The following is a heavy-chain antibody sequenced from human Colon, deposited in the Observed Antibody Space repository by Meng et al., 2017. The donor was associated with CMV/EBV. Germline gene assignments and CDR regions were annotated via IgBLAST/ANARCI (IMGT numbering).Heavy chain of an antibody. Sequence: GGSLRLSCAASGFTVSSNYMSWVRQAPGKGLEWVSVIYSGGSTYYADSVKGRFTISRDNSKNTLYLQMNSLRAEDTAVYYCARANRPIAARPQDYYYYGMDVWGQGTTVTVSS. CDR2: IYSGGST. CDR3: ARANRPIAARPQDYYYYGMDV. V-gene: IGHV3-53*01. D-gene: IGHD6-6*01. J-gene: IGHJ6*02. CDR1: GFTVSSNY.